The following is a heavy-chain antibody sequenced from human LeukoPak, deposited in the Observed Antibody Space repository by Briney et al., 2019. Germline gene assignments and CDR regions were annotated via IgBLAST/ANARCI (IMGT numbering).Heavy chain of an antibody. CDR2: IRYDGSNK. CDR3: ARAEEWLRWGDY. J-gene: IGHJ4*02. V-gene: IGHV3-30*02. D-gene: IGHD5-12*01. Sequence: PGGSLRLSCAASGFTFSSYGMHWVRQAPGKGLEWVAFIRYDGSNKYYADSVKGRFTISRDNSKNTLYLQMNSLGAEDTAVYYCARAEEWLRWGDYWGQGTLVTVSS. CDR1: GFTFSSYG.